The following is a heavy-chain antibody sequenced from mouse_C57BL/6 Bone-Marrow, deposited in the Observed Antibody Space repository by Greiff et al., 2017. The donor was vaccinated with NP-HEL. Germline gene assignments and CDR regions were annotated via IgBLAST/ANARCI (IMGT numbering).Heavy chain of an antibody. CDR1: GYTFTSYW. J-gene: IGHJ4*01. CDR2: IDPSDSYT. V-gene: IGHV1-59*01. D-gene: IGHD2-5*01. Sequence: QVQLQQPGAELVRPGTSVKLSCKASGYTFTSYWMHWVKQRPGQGLEWIGVIDPSDSYTNYNQKFKGKATLTVDTSSSTAYMQLSSLTSEDSAVYYCASSAYYSNYDYAMDYWGQGTSVTVPS. CDR3: ASSAYYSNYDYAMDY.